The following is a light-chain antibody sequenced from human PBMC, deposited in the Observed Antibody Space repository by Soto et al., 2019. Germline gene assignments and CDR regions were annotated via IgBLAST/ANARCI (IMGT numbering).Light chain of an antibody. CDR2: AAS. J-gene: IGKJ1*01. V-gene: IGKV1-39*01. CDR3: QQSFSYPPWT. CDR1: QNIKTY. Sequence: DIQMTQSPSSLSASVGDSVTITCRASQNIKTYLNWYQQKPGKAPNLLIYAASSLHSGVPSRFSGSGSGTDFTLTISSLQPEDCAPYYCQQSFSYPPWTFGQGTKVHIK.